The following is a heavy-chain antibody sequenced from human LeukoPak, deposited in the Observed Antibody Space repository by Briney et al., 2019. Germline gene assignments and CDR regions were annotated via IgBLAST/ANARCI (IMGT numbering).Heavy chain of an antibody. CDR2: INHSGST. Sequence: PSETLSLTCAVYGRSFSGYYWSWIRQPPGKGLEWIGEINHSGSTNYNPSLKSRVTISVDTSKNQFSLKLSSVTAADTAVYYCARAAPADGFDPWGQGTLVTVSS. V-gene: IGHV4-34*01. CDR3: ARAAPADGFDP. CDR1: GRSFSGYY. J-gene: IGHJ5*02.